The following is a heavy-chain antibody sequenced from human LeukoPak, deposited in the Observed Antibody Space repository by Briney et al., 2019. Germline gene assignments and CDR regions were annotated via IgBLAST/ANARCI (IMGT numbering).Heavy chain of an antibody. CDR1: GFTFSSYS. CDR2: ITGSDSST. V-gene: IGHV3-48*04. CDR3: ARRYYASPDY. Sequence: HPGGSLRLSCAASGFTFSSYSMNWVRQAPGKGLEWVSYITGSDSSTYYADSVKGRFTISRDNAKNSLYLQMNSLRAEDTAVYYCARRYYASPDYWGQGTLVTVSS. J-gene: IGHJ4*02. D-gene: IGHD2-2*01.